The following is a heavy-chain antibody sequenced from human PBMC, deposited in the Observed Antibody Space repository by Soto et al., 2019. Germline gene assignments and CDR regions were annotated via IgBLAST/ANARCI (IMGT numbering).Heavy chain of an antibody. J-gene: IGHJ4*02. CDR2: IYYSGST. CDR3: ARGIIVVDWLLDPLDY. V-gene: IGHV4-31*03. D-gene: IGHD3-9*01. Sequence: QVQLQESGPGLVKPSQTLSLTCTVSGGSISSGGYYWSWIRQHPGKGLEWIGYIYYSGSTYYNPALKSRFTISVDTSKNQFSLKLSSVTAADTAVYYCARGIIVVDWLLDPLDYWGQGTLVTVSS. CDR1: GGSISSGGYY.